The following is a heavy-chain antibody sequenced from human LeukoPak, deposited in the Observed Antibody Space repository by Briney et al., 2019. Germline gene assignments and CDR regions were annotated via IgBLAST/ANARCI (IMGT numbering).Heavy chain of an antibody. CDR2: INPNSGGT. J-gene: IGHJ2*01. CDR3: ARAAPYYYDSSGYQSDL. CDR1: GYTFTGYY. V-gene: IGHV1-2*02. Sequence: GASVKVSCKASGYTFTGYYMHWVRQAPGQGLEWMGWINPNSGGTNYAQKFQGRVTMTRGTSISTAYMELSRLRSDDTAVYYCARAAPYYYDSSGYQSDLWGRGTLVTVSS. D-gene: IGHD3-22*01.